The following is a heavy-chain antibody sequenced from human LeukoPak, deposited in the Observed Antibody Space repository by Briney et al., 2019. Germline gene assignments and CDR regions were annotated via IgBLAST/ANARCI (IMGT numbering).Heavy chain of an antibody. CDR1: TYSFTTHC. J-gene: IGHJ4*02. Sequence: GESLKISCKGSTYSFTTHCIGWVRQMPGKGLEWKGIIYPSDSDTRYSPSFQGQVTISADKSISTASLQWSSLKASDTAMYYCAAITTSEIFDYWGQGTLVTVSS. V-gene: IGHV5-51*01. CDR3: AAITTSEIFDY. CDR2: IYPSDSDT. D-gene: IGHD1/OR15-1a*01.